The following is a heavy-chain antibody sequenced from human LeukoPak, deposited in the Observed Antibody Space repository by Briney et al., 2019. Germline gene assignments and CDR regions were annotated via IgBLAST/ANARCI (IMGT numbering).Heavy chain of an antibody. CDR1: GGSISSSNHY. Sequence: SETLSLTCSVSGGSISSSNHYWGWIRQPPGKGLEWIASINDSGNTYYNPSLESRATMSGDTSKNQFSLKLSSMTAADTAVYYCARYDFVARSLDSWGQGTLVTVSS. J-gene: IGHJ4*02. V-gene: IGHV4-39*07. CDR2: INDSGNT. D-gene: IGHD3-16*01. CDR3: ARYDFVARSLDS.